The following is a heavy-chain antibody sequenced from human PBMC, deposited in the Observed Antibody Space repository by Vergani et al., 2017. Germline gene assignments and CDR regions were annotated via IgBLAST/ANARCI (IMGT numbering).Heavy chain of an antibody. CDR3: AGDRRTDFWSCYRFDP. CDR2: IIPILGIA. Sequence: QVQLVQSGAEVKKPGSSVKVSCKASGGTFSSYTISWVRQAPGQGLEWMGRIIPILGIANYAQKFQGRVTITADKSTSPAYMELRSLRSEDTAVYYCAGDRRTDFWSCYRFDPWGQGTMVTVSS. CDR1: GGTFSSYT. D-gene: IGHD3-3*01. V-gene: IGHV1-69*08. J-gene: IGHJ5*02.